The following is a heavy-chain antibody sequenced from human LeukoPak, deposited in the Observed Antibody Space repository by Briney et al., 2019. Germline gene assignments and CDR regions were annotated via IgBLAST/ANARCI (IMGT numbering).Heavy chain of an antibody. J-gene: IGHJ2*01. CDR3: ARVGDHFHWNLDL. CDR2: ISGSGGST. Sequence: PGGSLRLSCAASGFTFSSYAMSWVRQAPGKGLEWVSAISGSGGSTYYADSVKGRFTISRDTSKNTLSLQMNSPRAEDTAVYFCARVGDHFHWNLDLWGRGTLVTVSS. D-gene: IGHD3-3*02. V-gene: IGHV3-23*01. CDR1: GFTFSSYA.